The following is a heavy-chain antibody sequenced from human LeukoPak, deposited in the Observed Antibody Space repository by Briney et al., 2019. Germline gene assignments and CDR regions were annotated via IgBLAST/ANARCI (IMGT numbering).Heavy chain of an antibody. CDR2: IKQDGSEK. CDR3: ARDAAYIVVVPAAIDYYYGMDV. J-gene: IGHJ6*02. V-gene: IGHV3-7*01. Sequence: ETLSLTCAVSGGSISSGGYSWSWVRQAPGKGLEWVANIKQDGSEKYYVDSVKGRFTISRDNAKNSLYLQMNSLRAEDTAVYYCARDAAYIVVVPAAIDYYYGMDVWGQGTTVTVSS. D-gene: IGHD2-2*02. CDR1: GGSISSGGYS.